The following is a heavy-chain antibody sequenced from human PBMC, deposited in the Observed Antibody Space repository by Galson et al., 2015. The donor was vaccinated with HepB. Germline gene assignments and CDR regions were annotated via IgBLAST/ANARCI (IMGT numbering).Heavy chain of an antibody. J-gene: IGHJ4*02. V-gene: IGHV4-59*08. D-gene: IGHD6-13*01. CDR1: GGSISSYY. CDR2: IYYSGST. CDR3: ARRSKQQLDLYFDY. Sequence: ETLSLTCTVSGGSISSYYWSWIQQPPGKGLEWIGYIYYSGSTNYNPSLKSRVTISVDTSKNQFSLKLSSVTAADTAVYYCARRSKQQLDLYFDYWGQGTLVTVSS.